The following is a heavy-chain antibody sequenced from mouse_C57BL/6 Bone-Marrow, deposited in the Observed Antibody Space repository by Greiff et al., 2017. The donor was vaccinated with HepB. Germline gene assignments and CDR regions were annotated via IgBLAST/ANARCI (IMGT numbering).Heavy chain of an antibody. CDR1: GYTFTSYW. Sequence: QVQLKQPGAELVRPGSSVKLSCKASGYTFTSYWMDWVKQRPGQGLEWIGNIYPSDSETHYNQKFKDKATLTVDKSSSTAYMQLSSLTSEDSAVYYCARWGTAQATGYFDCWGQGTTLTVSS. V-gene: IGHV1-61*01. J-gene: IGHJ2*01. D-gene: IGHD3-2*02. CDR2: IYPSDSET. CDR3: ARWGTAQATGYFDC.